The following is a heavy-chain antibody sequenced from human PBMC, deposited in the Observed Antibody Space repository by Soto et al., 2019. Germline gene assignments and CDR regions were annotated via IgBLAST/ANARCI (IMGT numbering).Heavy chain of an antibody. CDR2: VYHDGKT. D-gene: IGHD6-13*01. CDR3: ARPKGIAPAIWYFDL. J-gene: IGHJ2*01. Sequence: QVQLQESGPGLVTPSETLSLTCTVSGDYISSHYWSWIRQPPGKGLEWIVYVYHDGKTDSKPSLKSRVTISMDTSKNQISLSLTSVTAADTAVYYFARPKGIAPAIWYFDLWCRGTPVTVSS. V-gene: IGHV4-59*08. CDR1: GDYISSHY.